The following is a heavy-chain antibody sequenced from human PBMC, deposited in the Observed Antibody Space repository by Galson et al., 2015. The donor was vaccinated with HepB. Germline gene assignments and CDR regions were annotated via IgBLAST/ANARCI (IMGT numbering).Heavy chain of an antibody. J-gene: IGHJ4*02. CDR2: IKQDGSEK. V-gene: IGHV3-7*03. CDR1: GFTFSKYW. CDR3: AREDYSSAFDY. Sequence: LRLSCAASGFTFSKYWMSWVRQAPGKGLEWVANIKQDGSEKYSVDSVKGRFTISRDNAKNSLYLQMNSLRGEDTAVYYCAREDYSSAFDYWGQGTLVIVSS. D-gene: IGHD4-11*01.